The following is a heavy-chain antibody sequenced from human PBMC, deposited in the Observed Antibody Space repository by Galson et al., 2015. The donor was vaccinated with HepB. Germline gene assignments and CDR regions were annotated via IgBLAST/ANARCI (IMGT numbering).Heavy chain of an antibody. D-gene: IGHD2-2*01. V-gene: IGHV3-64D*06. CDR1: GFTFSSYA. J-gene: IGHJ5*02. CDR2: ISSNGGST. CDR3: VKGGVVVVPAALDP. Sequence: SLRLSCAASGFTFSSYAMHWVRQAPGKGLEYVSAISSNGGSTYYADSVKGRFTISRDKSKNTLYLQMSSLRAEDTAVYYCVKGGVVVVPAALDPWGQGTLVTVSS.